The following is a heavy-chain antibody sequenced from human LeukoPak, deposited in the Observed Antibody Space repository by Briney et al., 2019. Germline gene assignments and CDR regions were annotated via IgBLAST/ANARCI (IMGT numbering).Heavy chain of an antibody. CDR1: GFSLSSYS. D-gene: IGHD5-24*01. CDR2: ISSSSSYI. J-gene: IGHJ4*01. CDR3: AREGDGYNSPIDY. Sequence: GVSLRLSCAASGFSLSSYSMNWVRQAPGKGLEWVSSISSSSSYIYYADSVKGRFTISRDNAKKSLFLQMTSLRAEDTSVYYCAREGDGYNSPIDYWGQEPWSLSPQ. V-gene: IGHV3-21*01.